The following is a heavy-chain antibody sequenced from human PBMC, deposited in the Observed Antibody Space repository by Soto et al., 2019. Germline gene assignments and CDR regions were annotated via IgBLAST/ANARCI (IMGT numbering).Heavy chain of an antibody. J-gene: IGHJ6*02. CDR2: ISAYNGNT. CDR3: ARGGSGSWGRLLYYGMDV. CDR1: GSTFTSYG. Sequence: QVQLVQSGAEGKKPGASGKVSCKASGSTFTSYGISWVRQAPGQGLEWMGWISAYNGNTNYAQKLQGRVTMTTDTSRRTAYRERRSLRGDDTAVYYCARGGSGSWGRLLYYGMDVWGQGTTVAVSS. V-gene: IGHV1-18*04. D-gene: IGHD1-26*01.